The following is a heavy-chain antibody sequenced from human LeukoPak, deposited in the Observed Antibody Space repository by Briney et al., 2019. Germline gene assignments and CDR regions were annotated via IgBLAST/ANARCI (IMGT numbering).Heavy chain of an antibody. CDR1: GFSFSSYE. V-gene: IGHV3-48*03. D-gene: IGHD3-22*01. Sequence: TGGSLRLSCAASGFSFSSYEMNWVRQAPGKGLEWVSYISSSGSTKYYADSVKGRFTISRDNARNSLYLQMNSLRADDTAVYYCARGYYYDSSGYCNFDYWGQGTLVTVSS. CDR2: ISSSGSTK. J-gene: IGHJ4*02. CDR3: ARGYYYDSSGYCNFDY.